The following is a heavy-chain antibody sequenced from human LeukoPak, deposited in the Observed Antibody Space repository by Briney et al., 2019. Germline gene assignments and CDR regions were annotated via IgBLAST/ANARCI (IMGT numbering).Heavy chain of an antibody. CDR3: ARATVYFDY. Sequence: SQTLSLTCAISGDSFSSNSAAWHWLRQSPSRGLEWLGRTYYRSKWYNDYAVSVKSRITINPDTSKNQFSLQLNSVTPEDTAVYYCARATVYFDYWGQGTLVTVSS. J-gene: IGHJ4*02. V-gene: IGHV6-1*01. CDR2: TYYRSKWYN. CDR1: GDSFSSNSAA.